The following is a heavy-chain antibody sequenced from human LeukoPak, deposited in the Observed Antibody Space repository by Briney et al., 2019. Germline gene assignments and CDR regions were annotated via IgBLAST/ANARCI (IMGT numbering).Heavy chain of an antibody. J-gene: IGHJ3*02. CDR3: AKPSTIGNAFYI. V-gene: IGHV3-23*01. Sequence: GGSLRLSCAVSGITFSNYAMSWVRQAPGKGLEWVSTISGSGGSTYYADSVKGRFTISRDNSKNTLYLQMNSLRAEDTAVYYCAKPSTIGNAFYIWGQGTMVTVSS. CDR2: ISGSGGST. D-gene: IGHD4/OR15-4a*01. CDR1: GITFSNYA.